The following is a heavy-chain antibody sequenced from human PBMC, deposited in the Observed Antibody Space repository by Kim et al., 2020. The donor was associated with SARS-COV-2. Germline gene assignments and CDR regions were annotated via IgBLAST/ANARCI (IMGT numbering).Heavy chain of an antibody. D-gene: IGHD4-4*01. V-gene: IGHV1-2*02. J-gene: IGHJ5*02. Sequence: QKFQGRVTMTRDTSISTAYMELSRLRSDDTAVYYCARAGRATVTTHWFDPWGQGTLVTVSS. CDR3: ARAGRATVTTHWFDP.